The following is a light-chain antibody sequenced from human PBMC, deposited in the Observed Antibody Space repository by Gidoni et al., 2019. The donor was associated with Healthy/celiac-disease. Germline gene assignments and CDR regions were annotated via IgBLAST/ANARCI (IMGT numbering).Light chain of an antibody. Sequence: EIVLTQSPATLSLSPGERATLSCRASQSVSSYLAWYQQKPGQAPRLLIYDASNRATGIPARFSGSGSVTDFTLTISSLEPEDFAVYYCQQRSNWPRLTFXGXTKVEIK. V-gene: IGKV3-11*01. J-gene: IGKJ4*01. CDR3: QQRSNWPRLT. CDR1: QSVSSY. CDR2: DAS.